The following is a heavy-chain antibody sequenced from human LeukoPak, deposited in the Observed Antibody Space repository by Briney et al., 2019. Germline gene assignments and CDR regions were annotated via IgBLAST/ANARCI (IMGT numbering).Heavy chain of an antibody. V-gene: IGHV1-2*02. CDR3: ARLTMIVRPREANFDY. J-gene: IGHJ4*02. D-gene: IGHD3-22*01. Sequence: ASVKVSCKASGYTFTGYYMHWVRQAPGQGLEWMGWINPNSGGTNYAQKFQGRVTMTRDTSISTAYRELSRLRSDDTAVYYCARLTMIVRPREANFDYWGQGTLVTVSS. CDR1: GYTFTGYY. CDR2: INPNSGGT.